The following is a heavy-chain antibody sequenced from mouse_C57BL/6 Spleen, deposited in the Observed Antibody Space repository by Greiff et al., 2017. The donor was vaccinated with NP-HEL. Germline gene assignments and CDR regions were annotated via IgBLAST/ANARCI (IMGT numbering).Heavy chain of an antibody. D-gene: IGHD1-1*01. Sequence: VQLQQSGPGLVQPSQSLSITCTVSGFSLTSYGVHWVRQSPGKGLEWLGVIWRGGSTDYNAAFISRLGISKDNSKSQIFFKMNSLQADDTAIYYCARTVITTVSYWYFDVWGTGTTVTVSS. CDR2: IWRGGST. CDR1: GFSLTSYG. J-gene: IGHJ1*03. CDR3: ARTVITTVSYWYFDV. V-gene: IGHV2-2*01.